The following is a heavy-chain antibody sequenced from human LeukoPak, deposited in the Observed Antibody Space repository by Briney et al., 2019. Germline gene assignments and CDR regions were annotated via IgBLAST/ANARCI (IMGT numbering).Heavy chain of an antibody. CDR1: GFTFDDYA. CDR2: ISWYSFTI. J-gene: IGHJ6*03. V-gene: IGHV3-9*01. Sequence: GGSLRLSCAASGFTFDDYAMHWVRQAPGKGLEWVSGISWYSFTIGYADSVKGRFTISRDNAKNSLYLQMNSLRVEDTALYYCAKDIGRVDTASTYMDVWGKGTTVTISS. D-gene: IGHD5-18*01. CDR3: AKDIGRVDTASTYMDV.